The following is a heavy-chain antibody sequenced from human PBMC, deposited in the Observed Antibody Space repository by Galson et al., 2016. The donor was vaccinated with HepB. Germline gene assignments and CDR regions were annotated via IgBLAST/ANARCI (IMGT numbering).Heavy chain of an antibody. Sequence: SLRLFCAASGFTFSSYGMHWVRQAPGKGLEWVAVIWYDGSNKYYGGSVKGRFTISRDNSKNTLYLQMNSLRAEDTAVYYCAREAPIAAAGSHDYWGQGILVTVSS. CDR3: AREAPIAAAGSHDY. D-gene: IGHD6-13*01. V-gene: IGHV3-33*01. CDR1: GFTFSSYG. CDR2: IWYDGSNK. J-gene: IGHJ4*02.